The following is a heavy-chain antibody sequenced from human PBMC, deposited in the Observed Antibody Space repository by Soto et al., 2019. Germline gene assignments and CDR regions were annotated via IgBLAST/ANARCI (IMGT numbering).Heavy chain of an antibody. CDR1: GYTFTNYA. V-gene: IGHV1-3*01. D-gene: IGHD2-2*01. CDR2: INAGDGNT. Sequence: QVQLVQSGAEVKKPGASVKVSCKTSGYTFTNYAIHWVRQAPGQRLEWMGWINAGDGNTKCSQKFQGRVTITRDTSASTAYMELSSLRSEDAAVYYCARSGSCTSTSCYGGFDIWGQGTMVTVSS. J-gene: IGHJ3*02. CDR3: ARSGSCTSTSCYGGFDI.